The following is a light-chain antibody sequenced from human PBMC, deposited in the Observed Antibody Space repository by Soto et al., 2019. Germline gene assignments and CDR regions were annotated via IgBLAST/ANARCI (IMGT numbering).Light chain of an antibody. CDR3: QQRSNWPPIT. V-gene: IGKV3-11*01. CDR1: QSVNNY. J-gene: IGKJ1*01. Sequence: EIVLTQSPATLSLSPGARAPLSCRASQSVNNYLAWYQQNPGQAPRLLIYDASNRATGIPDRFSGSGSGTDFTLTISSLEPEDFAVYYCQQRSNWPPITFGQGTKVDI. CDR2: DAS.